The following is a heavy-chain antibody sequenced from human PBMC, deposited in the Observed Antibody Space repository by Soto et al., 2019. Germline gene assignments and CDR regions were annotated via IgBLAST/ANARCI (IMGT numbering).Heavy chain of an antibody. Sequence: QVQLVQSGAEVKKPGSSVKVSCKASGGSLSNYGISWVRQAPGQGLEWMGGIIPVFGTANYAQKFQGRVTSTADESISIVYMDVTSLRSEDTAVYYCARGDATKIVVTTYYAMDVWGQGTTVTVSS. CDR2: IIPVFGTA. J-gene: IGHJ6*02. CDR1: GGSLSNYG. D-gene: IGHD3-9*01. V-gene: IGHV1-69*12. CDR3: ARGDATKIVVTTYYAMDV.